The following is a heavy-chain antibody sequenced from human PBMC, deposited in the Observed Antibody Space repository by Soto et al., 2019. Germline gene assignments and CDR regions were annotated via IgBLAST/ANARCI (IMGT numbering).Heavy chain of an antibody. CDR1: GISSCICD. D-gene: IGHD2-15*01. Sequence: SMRRPLSPSGISSCICDMNGFRQASGKGLEWVSYISSSGRTIYYADSVKGRFTISRDNAKNSLYLQMNSLRAEDTAVYVCERDPQYGGNTVWY. V-gene: IGHV3-48*03. CDR2: ISSSGRTI. J-gene: IGHJ2*01. CDR3: ERDPQYGGNTVWY.